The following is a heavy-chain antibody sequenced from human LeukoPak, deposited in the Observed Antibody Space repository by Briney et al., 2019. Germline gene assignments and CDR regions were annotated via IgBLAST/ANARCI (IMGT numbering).Heavy chain of an antibody. Sequence: NPSETLSLTCTVSGGSISSYYWSWIRQPPGKALEWIGYIYYRGSTYYNPSLKSRVTMSVDTSKNQFSLRLSSVTAVDTAVYYCARTPDVVVPGIMPTWYFDLWGRGTLVSVSS. CDR1: GGSISSYY. CDR2: IYYRGST. V-gene: IGHV4-59*04. CDR3: ARTPDVVVPGIMPTWYFDL. J-gene: IGHJ2*01. D-gene: IGHD2-2*01.